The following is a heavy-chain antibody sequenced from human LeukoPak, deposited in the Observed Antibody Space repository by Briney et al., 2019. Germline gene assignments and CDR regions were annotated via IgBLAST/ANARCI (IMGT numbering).Heavy chain of an antibody. Sequence: SETLSLTCAVYGGSFSGYYWSWIRQPPGKGLEWIGEINHSGSTNYNPSLKSRVTISVDTSKNQFSLKLSSVTAADTAVYYCARQDSSGYSDFDYWGQGTLVTVSS. J-gene: IGHJ4*02. CDR1: GGSFSGYY. D-gene: IGHD3-22*01. V-gene: IGHV4-34*01. CDR2: INHSGST. CDR3: ARQDSSGYSDFDY.